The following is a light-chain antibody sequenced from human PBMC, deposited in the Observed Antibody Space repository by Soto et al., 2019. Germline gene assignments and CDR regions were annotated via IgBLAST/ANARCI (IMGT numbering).Light chain of an antibody. J-gene: IGLJ7*01. V-gene: IGLV1-44*01. CDR3: ATWDDSLNAAV. CDR2: IDD. CDR1: TSNIAGNT. Sequence: QSVLTQPPSLSGTPGQRVTISCSGSTSNIAGNTVHWYQHLPETAPKLLIYIDDQRPSGVPDRFSGSKSGTSASLAISGLQSEDEAAYYCATWDDSLNAAVFGGGTQLTVL.